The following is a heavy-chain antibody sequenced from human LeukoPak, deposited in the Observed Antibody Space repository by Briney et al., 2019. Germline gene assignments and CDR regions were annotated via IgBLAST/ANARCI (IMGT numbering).Heavy chain of an antibody. CDR1: GFTFNTYV. CDR3: AKGMIVVVLRPGPFGM. J-gene: IGHJ3*02. V-gene: IGHV3-23*01. D-gene: IGHD3-22*01. Sequence: GGSLRLSCAASGFTFNTYVMSWVRQAPGKGLEWVSAISDSGGSASYPDSVKGRFTISRDNSKNTLYLQMNSLRAEDTALYYCAKGMIVVVLRPGPFGMWGQGTMVTVSS. CDR2: ISDSGGSA.